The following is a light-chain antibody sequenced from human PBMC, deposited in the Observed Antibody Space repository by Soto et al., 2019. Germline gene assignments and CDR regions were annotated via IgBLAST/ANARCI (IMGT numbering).Light chain of an antibody. Sequence: QSVLTQSPSASGTPGQRVIISCSGTSSNIGTNYVYWYQQLPGTAPKVLIYSNDKRPSGVPNRFSGSKSGTSASLAISGLRSEDEADYYYAAWDDSLSGPLFGGGTKLTVL. CDR3: AAWDDSLSGPL. CDR1: SSNIGTNY. J-gene: IGLJ2*01. V-gene: IGLV1-47*01. CDR2: SND.